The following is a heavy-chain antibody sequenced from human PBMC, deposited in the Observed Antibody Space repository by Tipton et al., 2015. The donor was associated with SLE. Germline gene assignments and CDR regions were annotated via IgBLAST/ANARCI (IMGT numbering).Heavy chain of an antibody. V-gene: IGHV3-30*04. J-gene: IGHJ4*02. Sequence: SLRLSCAASGFTFSSYAMHWVRQAPGKGLEWVALISYDGSNKYYADSVKGRFTISRDNSKNTLYLQMNSLRAEDTAVYYCASPRGWGQGTLVTVSS. CDR1: GFTFSSYA. D-gene: IGHD3-10*01. CDR3: ASPRG. CDR2: ISYDGSNK.